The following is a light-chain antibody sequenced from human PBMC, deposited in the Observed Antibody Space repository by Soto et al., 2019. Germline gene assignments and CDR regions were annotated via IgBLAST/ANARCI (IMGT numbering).Light chain of an antibody. J-gene: IGLJ1*01. CDR2: EGS. V-gene: IGLV2-23*01. CDR3: CSYAGSSTYV. CDR1: SSDVGSYNL. Sequence: QSARTQPASGSGSPGQSITISCTGTSSDVGSYNLVSWYQQHPGKAPKLMIYEGSKRPSGVSNRFSGSKSGNTASLTISGLQAEDEADYYCCSYAGSSTYVFGTGTKLTVL.